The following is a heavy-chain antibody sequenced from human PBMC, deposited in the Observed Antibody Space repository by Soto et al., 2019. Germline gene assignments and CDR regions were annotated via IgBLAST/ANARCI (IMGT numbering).Heavy chain of an antibody. Sequence: ASVKVSCKASGYTFTSYDINLVRQATGQGLEWMGSRHPNSGNTGYAQKFQGRVTMTRNTSICIAYMELSSLRSEDTAVYYCARGPAAGYCSGGSCYSSNYYYYYMDVWGKGTTVTVSS. CDR2: RHPNSGNT. V-gene: IGHV1-8*01. CDR3: ARGPAAGYCSGGSCYSSNYYYYYMDV. J-gene: IGHJ6*03. CDR1: GYTFTSYD. D-gene: IGHD2-15*01.